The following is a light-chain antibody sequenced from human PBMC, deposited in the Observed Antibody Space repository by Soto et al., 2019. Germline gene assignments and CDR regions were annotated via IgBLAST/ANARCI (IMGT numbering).Light chain of an antibody. CDR1: SGDIGAYNY. CDR3: CSYAHTSRV. CDR2: DVN. Sequence: QSALTQPRSVSGSPGQSVTFSCTGTSGDIGAYNYVSWYQFHPGKAPKMIIYDVNKRPSGVPDRFSGSKSGNTASLTISWLQAEDEAYCYCCSYAHTSRVFGGGTQLTVL. J-gene: IGLJ3*02. V-gene: IGLV2-11*01.